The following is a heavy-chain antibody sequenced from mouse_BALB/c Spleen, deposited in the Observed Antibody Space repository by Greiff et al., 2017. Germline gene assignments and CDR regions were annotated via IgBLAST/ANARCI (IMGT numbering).Heavy chain of an antibody. V-gene: IGHV5-9-4*01. J-gene: IGHJ2*01. CDR2: ISSGGSYT. D-gene: IGHD1-1*01. Sequence: DVKLVESGGGLVKPGGSLKLSCAASGFTFSSYAMSWVRQSPEKRLEWVAEISSGGSYTYYPDTVTGRFTISRDNAKNTLYLEMSSLRSEDTAMYYCARGIYYYGSSSYFDYWGQGTTLTVAS. CDR1: GFTFSSYA. CDR3: ARGIYYYGSSSYFDY.